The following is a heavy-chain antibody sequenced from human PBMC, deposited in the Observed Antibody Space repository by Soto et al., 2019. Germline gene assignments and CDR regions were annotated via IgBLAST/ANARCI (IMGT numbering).Heavy chain of an antibody. V-gene: IGHV3-30*18. J-gene: IGHJ6*02. CDR3: AKDTSGSRWYRSYYYYSGMDV. CDR1: GFTVSSYG. CDR2: ISYDGSNK. Sequence: GGSLRLSCAASGFTVSSYGMHWVRQAPGKGLGWVAVISYDGSNKYYADSVKGRFTIYRDNSKNTLYLQMNSLRAEDTAVYYCAKDTSGSRWYRSYYYYSGMDVWGQGTMVTVSS. D-gene: IGHD6-13*01.